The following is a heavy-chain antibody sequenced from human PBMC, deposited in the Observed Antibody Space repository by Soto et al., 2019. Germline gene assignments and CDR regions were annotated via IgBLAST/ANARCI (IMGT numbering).Heavy chain of an antibody. CDR3: ARCNSSSWYYYYYYYMDV. CDR2: ISSSGSTI. CDR1: GFTFSDYY. J-gene: IGHJ6*03. Sequence: QVQLVESGGGLVKPGGSLRLSCAASGFTFSDYYMSWIRQAPGKGLEWVSYISSSGSTIYYADSVKGRFTISRDNAKNSLYLQINSLRAEDTAVYYCARCNSSSWYYYYYYYMDVWGKGTTVTVSS. D-gene: IGHD6-13*01. V-gene: IGHV3-11*01.